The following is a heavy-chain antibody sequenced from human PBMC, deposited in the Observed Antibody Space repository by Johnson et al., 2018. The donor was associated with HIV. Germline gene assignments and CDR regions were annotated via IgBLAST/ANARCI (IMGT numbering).Heavy chain of an antibody. V-gene: IGHV3-7*03. CDR3: ARGGENGAFEI. CDR1: GFTFSSYD. CDR2: IKHDGSDK. J-gene: IGHJ3*02. D-gene: IGHD7-27*01. Sequence: VQLVESGGGVVQPGRSLRLSCAASGFTFSSYDMHWVRQAPGKGLEWVANIKHDGSDKYYVGSVTGRFTISRDNAKSYMYLQMDSLRVDDTAVYYCARGGENGAFEIWGQGTMVTVSS.